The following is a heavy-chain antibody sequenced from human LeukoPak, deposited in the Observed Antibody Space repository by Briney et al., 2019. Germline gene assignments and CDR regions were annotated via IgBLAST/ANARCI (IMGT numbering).Heavy chain of an antibody. CDR2: ISSTSSYI. Sequence: PGGSLRLSCAASGFTFSTYAIHWVRQAPGKGLEWVSSISSTSSYIFYADSVEGRFTISRDNAKNSLYLQMNSLRADDTAVYYCARGSSNSWYSDYWGQGTLVTVSS. CDR3: ARGSSNSWYSDY. V-gene: IGHV3-21*01. D-gene: IGHD6-13*01. J-gene: IGHJ4*02. CDR1: GFTFSTYA.